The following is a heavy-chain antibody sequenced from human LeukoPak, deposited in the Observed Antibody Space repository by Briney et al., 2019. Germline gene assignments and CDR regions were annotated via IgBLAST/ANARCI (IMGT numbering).Heavy chain of an antibody. V-gene: IGHV4-61*01. Sequence: PSETLSLTCTVSGYSISSGYYWGWIRQPPGKGLEWIGYIYYSGSTNYNPSLKSRVTISVDTSKNQFSLKLSSVTAADTAVYYCARGLWFGESRWFDPWGQGTLVTVSS. CDR2: IYYSGST. D-gene: IGHD3-10*01. CDR3: ARGLWFGESRWFDP. CDR1: GYSISSGYY. J-gene: IGHJ5*02.